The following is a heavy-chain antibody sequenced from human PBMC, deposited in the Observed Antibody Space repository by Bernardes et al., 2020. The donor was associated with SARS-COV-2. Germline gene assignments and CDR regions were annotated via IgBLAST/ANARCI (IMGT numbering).Heavy chain of an antibody. D-gene: IGHD3-10*01. J-gene: IGHJ2*01. CDR2: IYYTGST. V-gene: IGHV4-31*03. Sequence: SEPLSLTCTVSGGSIGSGGYYWSWFRQHPGKGLEWIGYIYYTGSTYYHPSLKSRVTLSVDTSKNQFSLRVASVTAADTAVYFCARGEVGVRGVWYYDFWGRGSQVTVSS. CDR3: ARGEVGVRGVWYYDF. CDR1: GGSIGSGGYY.